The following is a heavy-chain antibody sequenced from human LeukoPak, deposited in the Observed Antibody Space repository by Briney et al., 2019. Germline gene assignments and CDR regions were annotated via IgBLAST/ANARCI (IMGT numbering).Heavy chain of an antibody. CDR2: ISGRGDST. CDR1: GFTFSSYA. J-gene: IGHJ4*02. Sequence: PGGSLRLSCAASGFTFSSYAMSWVRQAPGKGLEWVSAISGRGDSTYYADSVKGRFTISRDNSKNTLSLQMSSLRAEDTAVYYCAKETSSWDFDYWGQGTLVTVSS. CDR3: AKETSSWDFDY. V-gene: IGHV3-23*01. D-gene: IGHD6-13*01.